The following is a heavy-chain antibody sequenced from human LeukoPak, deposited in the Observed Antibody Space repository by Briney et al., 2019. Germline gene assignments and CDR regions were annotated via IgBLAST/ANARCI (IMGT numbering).Heavy chain of an antibody. Sequence: PSETLSLTCAVYGESFSGYYWSWIRQPPGKGLEWIGEINHSGSTNYNPSLKSRVTISVDTSKNQFSLKLSSVTAADTAVYYCARGGVGATLDAFDIWGQGTMVTVSS. CDR2: INHSGST. V-gene: IGHV4-34*01. J-gene: IGHJ3*02. CDR1: GESFSGYY. CDR3: ARGGVGATLDAFDI. D-gene: IGHD1-26*01.